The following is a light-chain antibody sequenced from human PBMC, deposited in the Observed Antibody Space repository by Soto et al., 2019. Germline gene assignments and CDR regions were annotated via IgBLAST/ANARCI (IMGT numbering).Light chain of an antibody. J-gene: IGKJ4*01. CDR2: EES. CDR3: QQVKSYPLT. CDR1: QAITNN. Sequence: DIHLTQSPSSLSASVGDRVTITCRASQAITNNLAWYQQQPGNPPKLLIYEESTLHSGVPSRFSGRKVGTQFILTIGSLQPEDFATYYCQQVKSYPLTFGGGTKVEIK. V-gene: IGKV1-9*01.